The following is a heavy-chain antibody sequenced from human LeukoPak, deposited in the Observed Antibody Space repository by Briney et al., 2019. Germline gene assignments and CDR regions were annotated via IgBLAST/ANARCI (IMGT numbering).Heavy chain of an antibody. Sequence: SETLSLSYTVSGDSISSGGHDWSWIRQHPWKGLEWIGYIYNSASTYYNPSLRSRVSISIDTSKNQFSLRLSSVNVADTAVYYCARGVATNGNFAYWGQRSLVTVSS. J-gene: IGHJ4*02. CDR1: GDSISSGGHD. V-gene: IGHV4-31*03. CDR2: IYNSAST. D-gene: IGHD3-3*01. CDR3: ARGVATNGNFAY.